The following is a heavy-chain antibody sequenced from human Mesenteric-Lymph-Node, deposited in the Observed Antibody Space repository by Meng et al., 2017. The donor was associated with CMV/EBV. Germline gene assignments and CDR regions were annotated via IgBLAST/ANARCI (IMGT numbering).Heavy chain of an antibody. J-gene: IGHJ6*02. V-gene: IGHV3-48*03. CDR2: ISSSGSTI. CDR1: GFTFSSYE. Sequence: GGSLRLSCAASGFTFSSYEMNWVRQAPGKGLEWVSYISSSGSTIYYADSVKGRFTISRDNSKNTLYLQMNSLRAEDTAVYYCAKNYNNDYYYGMDVWGQGTTVTVSS. D-gene: IGHD4-11*01. CDR3: AKNYNNDYYYGMDV.